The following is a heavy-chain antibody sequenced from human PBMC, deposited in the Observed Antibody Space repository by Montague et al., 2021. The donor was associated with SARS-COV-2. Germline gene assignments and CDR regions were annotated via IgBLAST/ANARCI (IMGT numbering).Heavy chain of an antibody. V-gene: IGHV6-1*01. CDR3: ARQPLGYDFVYYYYGMDV. Sequence: CAISGDSVSSNSAAWNWIRQSPSRGPEWLGRTYYRSKWYNDYAVSVKSRITINPDTSKNQFSLQLNSVTPEDTAVYYCARQPLGYDFVYYYYGMDVWGQGTTVTVSS. J-gene: IGHJ6*02. CDR1: GDSVSSNSAA. D-gene: IGHD5-12*01. CDR2: TYYRSKWYN.